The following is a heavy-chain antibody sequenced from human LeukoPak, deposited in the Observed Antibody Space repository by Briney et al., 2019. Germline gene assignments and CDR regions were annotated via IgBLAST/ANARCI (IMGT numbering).Heavy chain of an antibody. CDR3: AREGYSSSWYQGLDY. J-gene: IGHJ4*02. CDR2: IRYDGSNK. CDR1: GFTFSSYG. V-gene: IGHV3-30*02. Sequence: GGSLRLSCAASGFTFSSYGMHWVRQAPGKGLEWVAFIRYDGSNKYYADSVKGRFTISRDNSKNTLYLQTNSLRAEDTAVYYCAREGYSSSWYQGLDYWGQGTLVTVSS. D-gene: IGHD6-13*01.